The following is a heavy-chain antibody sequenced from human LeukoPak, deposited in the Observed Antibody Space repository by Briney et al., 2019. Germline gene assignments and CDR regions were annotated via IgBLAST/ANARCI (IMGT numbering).Heavy chain of an antibody. D-gene: IGHD1-26*01. CDR1: GYTFTSYG. J-gene: IGHJ4*02. V-gene: IGHV1-18*01. Sequence: GASVKVSCKASGYTFTSYGISWVRQAPGQGLEWMGWISAYNGNTNYAQKFQGRVTMTRDTSTSTVYMELSSLRSEGAAVYYCARKGEIDYWGQGTLVTVSS. CDR3: ARKGEIDY. CDR2: ISAYNGNT.